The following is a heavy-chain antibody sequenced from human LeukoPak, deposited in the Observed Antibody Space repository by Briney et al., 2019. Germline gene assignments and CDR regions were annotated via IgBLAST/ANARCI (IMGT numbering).Heavy chain of an antibody. J-gene: IGHJ4*02. CDR3: ARDGGGSGSYQGEPFDY. CDR2: ISAYNGNT. D-gene: IGHD3-10*01. Sequence: ASVKVSCKASGYTFTSYGISWVRQAPGQGLEWMGWISAYNGNTNYAQKLQGRVTMTTDTSTSTAYMELRSLRSDDTAVYYCARDGGGSGSYQGEPFDYWGQGTQVTVSS. CDR1: GYTFTSYG. V-gene: IGHV1-18*01.